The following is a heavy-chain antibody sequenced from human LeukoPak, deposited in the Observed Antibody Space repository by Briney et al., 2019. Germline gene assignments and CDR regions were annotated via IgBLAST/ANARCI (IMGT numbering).Heavy chain of an antibody. D-gene: IGHD2-21*01. CDR1: GFTFSNYW. CDR2: IKPNGIEK. Sequence: QSGGSLRLSCEGSGFTFSNYWMTWVRQAPGKGLEWVANIKPNGIEKHYADSVEGRFTISRDNAKNSLFLQMNSLRAEDTAVYYCARDLDTYVLLIAYDTFDSWGQGTMVTVSS. J-gene: IGHJ3*02. V-gene: IGHV3-7*01. CDR3: ARDLDTYVLLIAYDTFDS.